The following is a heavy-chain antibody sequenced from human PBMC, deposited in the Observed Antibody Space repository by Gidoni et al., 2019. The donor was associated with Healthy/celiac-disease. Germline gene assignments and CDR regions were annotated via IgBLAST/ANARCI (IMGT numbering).Heavy chain of an antibody. V-gene: IGHV3-74*01. Sequence: EVQLVESGGGLVQPGGSLRLSCAASGFTFSSYWMHWVRQAPGKGLVWVSRINSDGSRTSYADSVKGRFTISRDNDKKKLYLQMNSLRAEDTAVYYCARDLKNTYYYYGMDVWGQGNTVTVSS. CDR2: INSDGSRT. CDR3: ARDLKNTYYYYGMDV. J-gene: IGHJ6*02. CDR1: GFTFSSYW.